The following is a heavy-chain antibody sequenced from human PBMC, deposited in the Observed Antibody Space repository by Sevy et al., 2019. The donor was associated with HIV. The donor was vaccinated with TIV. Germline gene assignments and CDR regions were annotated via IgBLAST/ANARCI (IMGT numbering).Heavy chain of an antibody. D-gene: IGHD1-26*01. CDR2: IFESGST. Sequence: SETLSLTCAVSGYSISSGYYWGWIRQPPGKGLEWIGSIFESGSTYYNPSLKSRVTISVDTSKNQFSLNLSSVTAADTAVYYCARHVWELLEDDVFDIWGQGTMVTVSS. CDR1: GYSISSGYY. J-gene: IGHJ3*02. CDR3: ARHVWELLEDDVFDI. V-gene: IGHV4-38-2*01.